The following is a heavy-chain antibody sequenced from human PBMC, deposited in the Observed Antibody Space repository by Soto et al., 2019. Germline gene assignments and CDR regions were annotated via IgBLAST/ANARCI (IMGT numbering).Heavy chain of an antibody. V-gene: IGHV3-23*01. D-gene: IGHD3-10*01. CDR1: GFTFSHHA. Sequence: PGGSLRLSCAASGFTFSHHAMSWVRQAPGEGLEWVSGISGSVGSAFYADSVKGRFTISRDDSKNTLSLQMNSLRAEDTAVYYCARDMRGFDPVYCFDFWGQGTLVTVSS. CDR3: ARDMRGFDPVYCFDF. J-gene: IGHJ4*02. CDR2: ISGSVGSA.